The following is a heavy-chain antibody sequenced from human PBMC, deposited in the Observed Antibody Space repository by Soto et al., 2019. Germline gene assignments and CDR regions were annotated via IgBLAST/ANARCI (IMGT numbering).Heavy chain of an antibody. Sequence: PWETLSLTCVVSGGSFDTYYWNWIRQSPGKGLEWIGESNHRGSNNYSPSLKSRVTISLDTSKNQFSLKLTSVTAADTAVYYCARGGSSDWQVALDMWGQGTMVTVSS. CDR2: SNHRGSN. D-gene: IGHD6-19*01. CDR3: ARGGSSDWQVALDM. CDR1: GGSFDTYY. J-gene: IGHJ3*02. V-gene: IGHV4-34*01.